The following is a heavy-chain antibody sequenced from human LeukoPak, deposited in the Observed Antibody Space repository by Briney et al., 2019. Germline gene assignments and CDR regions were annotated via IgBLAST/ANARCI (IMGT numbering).Heavy chain of an antibody. V-gene: IGHV3-9*01. CDR3: ARDSAYGDYDYYYYYMDV. CDR1: GFTFDDYA. D-gene: IGHD4-17*01. J-gene: IGHJ6*03. CDR2: ISWNSGSI. Sequence: GRSLRLSCAASGFTFDDYAMHWVRQAPGKGLEWVSGISWNSGSIGYADSVKGRFTISRDNAKNSLYLQMNSLRAEDTAVYYCARDSAYGDYDYYYYYMDVWGKGTTVTVSS.